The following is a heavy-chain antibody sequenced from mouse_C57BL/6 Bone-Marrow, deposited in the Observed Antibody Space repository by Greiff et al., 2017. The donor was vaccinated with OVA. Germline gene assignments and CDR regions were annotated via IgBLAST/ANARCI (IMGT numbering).Heavy chain of an antibody. CDR3: ARWGPIYYYGSSYAY. Sequence: QVQLQQPEAELVRPGSSVKLSCKASGYTFTSYWMHWVKQRPIQGLEWIGNIDPSDSETHYNQKFKDKATLTVDKSSSTAYMQLSSLTSEDSAVYYCARWGPIYYYGSSYAYWGQGTLVTVSA. J-gene: IGHJ3*01. CDR1: GYTFTSYW. V-gene: IGHV1-52*01. D-gene: IGHD1-1*01. CDR2: IDPSDSET.